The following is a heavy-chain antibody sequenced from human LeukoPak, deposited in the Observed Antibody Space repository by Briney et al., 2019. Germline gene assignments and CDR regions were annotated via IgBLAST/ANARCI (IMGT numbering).Heavy chain of an antibody. D-gene: IGHD1-14*01. Sequence: SETLSLTCTVSGGSISSYYWSWIRQPPGKGLEWIGYIYTSGSTNYNPSLKSRVTISVDTSKNQFSLELSSVTAADTAVYYCARHNNAFDIWGQGTMVTVSS. CDR3: ARHNNAFDI. CDR2: IYTSGST. V-gene: IGHV4-4*09. CDR1: GGSISSYY. J-gene: IGHJ3*02.